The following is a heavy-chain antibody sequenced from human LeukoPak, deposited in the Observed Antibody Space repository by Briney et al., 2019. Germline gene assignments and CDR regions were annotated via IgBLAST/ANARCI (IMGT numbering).Heavy chain of an antibody. CDR2: ISYDGSNK. D-gene: IGHD7-27*01. CDR3: ASASSWD. J-gene: IGHJ4*01. CDR1: GFTFSSYT. Sequence: PGRSLTLTCAASGFTFSSYTMHWVRQAPGQGLEWVAIISYDGSNKYYADSVKRRFTISRDNSKHMLYLQMNILRAEDTSVYYSASASSWDWGHGTLGTVSS. V-gene: IGHV3-30-3*01.